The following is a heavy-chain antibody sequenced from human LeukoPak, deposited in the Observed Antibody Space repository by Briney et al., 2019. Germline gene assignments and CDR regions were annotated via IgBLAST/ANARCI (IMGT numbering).Heavy chain of an antibody. V-gene: IGHV1-18*01. J-gene: IGHJ4*02. CDR1: GYTFTSFG. CDR3: ERWSCGITISAVGDFDY. D-gene: IGHD3-3*01. CDR2: ISGYNGNT. Sequence: GASVKVSCKTSGYTFTSFGISWVRQAPGQGLEWVGWISGYNGNTNYAQKFQGRVTLTADTLTNTAYMELRSLRSDDTAVYYCERWSCGITISAVGDFDYWGQGTLVTVSS.